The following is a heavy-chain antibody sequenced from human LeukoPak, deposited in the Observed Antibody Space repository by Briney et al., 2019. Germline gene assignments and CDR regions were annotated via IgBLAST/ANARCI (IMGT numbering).Heavy chain of an antibody. J-gene: IGHJ4*02. CDR1: GFTFSSYG. V-gene: IGHV3-30*18. CDR3: AKDSATSSSSWYLPHFDY. D-gene: IGHD6-13*01. Sequence: GGSLRLSCAASGFTFSSYGMHWVRQAPGKGLEWVAVISYDGSNKYYADSVKGRFTISRDNSKNTLYLQMKSLRAEDTAVYYCAKDSATSSSSWYLPHFDYWGQGTLVTVSS. CDR2: ISYDGSNK.